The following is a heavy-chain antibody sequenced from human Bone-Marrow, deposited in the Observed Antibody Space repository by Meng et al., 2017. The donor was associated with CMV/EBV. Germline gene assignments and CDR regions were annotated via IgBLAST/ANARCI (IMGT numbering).Heavy chain of an antibody. CDR1: GFTFDDYT. D-gene: IGHD1-26*01. J-gene: IGHJ6*02. V-gene: IGHV3-43*01. CDR3: AKDRVSGIYVIGGGYYGMDV. CDR2: ISWDGGST. Sequence: GGSLRLSCAASGFTFDDYTMHWVRQAPGKGLEWVSLISWDGGSTYYADSVKGRFTISRDNSKNSLYLQMNSLRTEDTALYYCAKDRVSGIYVIGGGYYGMDVWGQGTTVTVSS.